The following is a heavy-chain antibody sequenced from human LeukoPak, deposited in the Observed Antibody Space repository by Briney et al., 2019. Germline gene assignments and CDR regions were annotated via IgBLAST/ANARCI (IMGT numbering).Heavy chain of an antibody. CDR1: GGSFSGYY. D-gene: IGHD3-22*01. V-gene: IGHV4-34*01. J-gene: IGHJ6*03. CDR3: ARKKYYDSSGYYRSSGYYYYMDV. Sequence: SETLSLTCAVYGGSFSGYYWSWIRQPPGKGLEWIGEINHSGSTNYNPSLKSRVTISVDTSKNQFSLKLSSVTAADTAVYYCARKKYYDSSGYYRSSGYYYYMDVWGKGTTVTISS. CDR2: INHSGST.